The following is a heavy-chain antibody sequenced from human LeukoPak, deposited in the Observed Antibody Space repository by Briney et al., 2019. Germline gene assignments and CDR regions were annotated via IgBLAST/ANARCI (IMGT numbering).Heavy chain of an antibody. D-gene: IGHD2-15*01. J-gene: IGHJ6*02. Sequence: NPSGTLSLTCAVSGGSISSSNWWSWVRQPPGKGLEWIGEIYHSGSTNYNPSLKSRVTISVDKSKNQFSLKLSSVTAADTAVYYCARDVGVSRPNYYYYYGMDVWGQGTTVTVSS. V-gene: IGHV4-4*02. CDR1: GGSISSSNW. CDR3: ARDVGVSRPNYYYYYGMDV. CDR2: IYHSGST.